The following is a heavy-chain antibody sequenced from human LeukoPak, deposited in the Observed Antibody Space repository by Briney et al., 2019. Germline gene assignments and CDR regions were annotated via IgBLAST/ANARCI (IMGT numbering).Heavy chain of an antibody. CDR2: IKSKTDGGTA. CDR3: TIDNEGRLAYGLLPTDS. D-gene: IGHD4-17*01. J-gene: IGHJ4*02. Sequence: PGGSLRLSCAASGFTFSTSWMSWVRQAPGKGLEWVGRIKSKTDGGTADYAAPVKGRFIIYRDDSKNTLHLQMNSLKTDDTAVYFCTIDNEGRLAYGLLPTDSWGQGSLVTVSS. CDR1: GFTFSTSW. V-gene: IGHV3-15*01.